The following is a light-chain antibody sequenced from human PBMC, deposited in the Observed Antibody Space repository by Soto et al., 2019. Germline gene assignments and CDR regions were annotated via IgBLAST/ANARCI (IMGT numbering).Light chain of an antibody. J-gene: IGLJ2*01. CDR2: AVS. Sequence: QSALTQPASVSGSPGQSITISCTGTSSDVGGYDYVSWYQQHPAKAPKLMIYAVSNRPSGVSNRFSGSKSGNTASLTIAGLQADDEADYYCQSYDPTLRTSLFGGGTKLTVL. V-gene: IGLV2-14*03. CDR1: SSDVGGYDY. CDR3: QSYDPTLRTSL.